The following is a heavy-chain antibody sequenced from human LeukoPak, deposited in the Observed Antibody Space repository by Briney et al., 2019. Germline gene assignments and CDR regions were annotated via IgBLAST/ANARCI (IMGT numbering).Heavy chain of an antibody. D-gene: IGHD2-8*01. CDR3: SRGLINGHDFDY. CDR2: MNPNSGNS. Sequence: ASVKVSCKASGFTLTNYDINWVRQAPGQGLEWMGWMNPNSGNSDYAQKFQGRVTIARNTSLGTAYMDLNRLTSDDTAVYYCSRGLINGHDFDYWGQGTVVTVSS. J-gene: IGHJ4*02. CDR1: GFTLTNYD. V-gene: IGHV1-8*03.